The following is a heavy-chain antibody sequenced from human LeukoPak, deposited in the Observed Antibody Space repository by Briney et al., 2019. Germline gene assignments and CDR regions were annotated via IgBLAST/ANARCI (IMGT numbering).Heavy chain of an antibody. Sequence: GGSLRLSCAASGFTFGAYAMSWVSQAPGKGLEWVSTIVGSGGDTYYADSVQGRFTISRDNSKNTLYLEMNSLSPDDTAVYYCARGVEPLAANTLAYWGQGTLVTVSS. D-gene: IGHD1-14*01. CDR3: ARGVEPLAANTLAY. J-gene: IGHJ4*02. CDR2: IVGSGGDT. CDR1: GFTFGAYA. V-gene: IGHV3-23*01.